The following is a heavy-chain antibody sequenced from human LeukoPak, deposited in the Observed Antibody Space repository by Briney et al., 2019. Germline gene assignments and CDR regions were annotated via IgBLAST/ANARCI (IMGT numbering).Heavy chain of an antibody. CDR1: GGSISSYY. J-gene: IGHJ4*02. CDR2: IYYSGST. CDR3: ARVYYYFWSGYLIGGSFDY. V-gene: IGHV4-59*01. D-gene: IGHD3-3*01. Sequence: KPSETVSLTCTVSGGSISSYYWSWIRQPPGKGLEWIGYIYYSGSTNYNPSLKSRVTISVDTSKNQFSLKLSSVTAADTAVYYCARVYYYFWSGYLIGGSFDYWGQGTLVTVSS.